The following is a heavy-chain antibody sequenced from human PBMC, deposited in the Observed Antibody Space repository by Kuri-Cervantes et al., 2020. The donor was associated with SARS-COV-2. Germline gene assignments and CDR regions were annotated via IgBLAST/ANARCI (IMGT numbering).Heavy chain of an antibody. V-gene: IGHV3-23*01. CDR3: ATDQVWDDNSSYYLDY. D-gene: IGHD3-22*01. Sequence: GETLKISCAASGFTFSSYAMSWVRQAPGKGLEWVSAISGSGGSTYYADSVKGRFTISRDNSKNTLYLQMSSLRSEDTAVYYCATDQVWDDNSSYYLDYWGQGTLVTVSS. CDR2: ISGSGGST. J-gene: IGHJ4*02. CDR1: GFTFSSYA.